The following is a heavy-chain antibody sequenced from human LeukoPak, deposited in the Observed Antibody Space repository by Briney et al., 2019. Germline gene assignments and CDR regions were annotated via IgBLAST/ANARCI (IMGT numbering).Heavy chain of an antibody. J-gene: IGHJ6*04. V-gene: IGHV1-69*04. CDR3: ARVGVGDV. Sequence: SVKVSCKASVGTFSSYAFSWVRQAPGQGLEWMGRIIPILGIANYAQKFQGRVTITADKSTSTAYKELTSLRTEDTAVYYCARVGVGDVWGKGTTVTVSS. CDR2: IIPILGIA. CDR1: VGTFSSYA.